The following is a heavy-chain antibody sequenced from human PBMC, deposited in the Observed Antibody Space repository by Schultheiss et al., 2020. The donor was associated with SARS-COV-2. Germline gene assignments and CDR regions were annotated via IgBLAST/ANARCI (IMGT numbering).Heavy chain of an antibody. Sequence: SQTLSLTCTVSGGSISSYYWSWIRQPPGKGLEWIGYIYYSGSTNYNPSLKSRVTISVDRSKNQFSLKLSSVTAADTAVYYCATYGDYAFDYWGQGTLVTVSS. CDR2: IYYSGST. J-gene: IGHJ4*02. CDR1: GGSISSYY. V-gene: IGHV4-59*12. CDR3: ATYGDYAFDY. D-gene: IGHD4-17*01.